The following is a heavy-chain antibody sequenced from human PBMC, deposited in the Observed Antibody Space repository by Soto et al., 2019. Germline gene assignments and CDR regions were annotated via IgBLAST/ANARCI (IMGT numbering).Heavy chain of an antibody. J-gene: IGHJ4*02. Sequence: GGSLRLSCAASGFTFSTYAMSWVRQTPGKGLEWVSAISGSPSSTYYADSVKGRFTISRDNSKNTLFLQMSSLRAEDTAVYYCEKDASDSSGDLYYFDSRGQGTLVTVSS. CDR2: ISGSPSST. CDR3: EKDASDSSGDLYYFDS. CDR1: GFTFSTYA. V-gene: IGHV3-23*01. D-gene: IGHD3-22*01.